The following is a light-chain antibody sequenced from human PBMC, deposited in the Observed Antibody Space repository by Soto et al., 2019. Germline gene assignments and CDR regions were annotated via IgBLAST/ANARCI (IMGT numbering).Light chain of an antibody. V-gene: IGKV3-15*01. Sequence: EIVMTQAPATLSVSPGERATLSCRASQSVSSNLAWYQQKPGQDPRLLIYGASTRATGIPARFSGSGFGTEFTLTISSRQSEDFAVYYCQQYHNWPPWTFGQGTKVEIK. J-gene: IGKJ1*01. CDR3: QQYHNWPPWT. CDR1: QSVSSN. CDR2: GAS.